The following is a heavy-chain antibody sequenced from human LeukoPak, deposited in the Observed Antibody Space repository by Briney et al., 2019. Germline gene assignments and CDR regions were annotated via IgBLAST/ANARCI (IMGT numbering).Heavy chain of an antibody. CDR3: TRDFVPYGDYINAFDI. V-gene: IGHV5-51*01. J-gene: IGHJ3*02. D-gene: IGHD4-17*01. Sequence: GESLKISCKALGYRFNSYWITGVRQLPGKGLEWMGIIYPTDSDTRYSPSFQGQVTISVEKSIIPTSLQWSSLKTSATAMYYCTRDFVPYGDYINAFDIWGQGTMVTVSS. CDR1: GYRFNSYW. CDR2: IYPTDSDT.